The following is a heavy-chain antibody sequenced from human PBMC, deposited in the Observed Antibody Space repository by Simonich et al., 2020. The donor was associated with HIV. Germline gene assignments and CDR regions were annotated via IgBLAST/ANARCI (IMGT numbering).Heavy chain of an antibody. Sequence: QITLKESGPTLVKPTQTLTLTCTFSGFSVSTSGVGVGWIRQPPGKALEWLALIYWNEDKRYSPALKSRLTITKDTSKNQVVLTMTNMDPVDTATYYWAHSGVETYYYDSSGYYLDAEYFHHWGQGTLVTVSS. J-gene: IGHJ1*01. D-gene: IGHD3-22*01. CDR1: GFSVSTSGVG. V-gene: IGHV2-5*01. CDR2: IYWNEDK. CDR3: AHSGVETYYYDSSGYYLDAEYFHH.